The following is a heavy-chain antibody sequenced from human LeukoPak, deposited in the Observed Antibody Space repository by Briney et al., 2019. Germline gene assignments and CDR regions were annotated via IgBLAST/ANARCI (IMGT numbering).Heavy chain of an antibody. D-gene: IGHD4-17*01. Sequence: SETLSLTCTVSGYSISSGYYWGWIRQPPGKGLERIAIIYHSGTTYYNPSLKSRVTISVDTSKSQFSLNLMSVTAADTAVYYCTRDTGTTGEVKFDPWGQGTLVTVSS. CDR2: IYHSGTT. V-gene: IGHV4-38-2*02. CDR1: GYSISSGYY. J-gene: IGHJ5*02. CDR3: TRDTGTTGEVKFDP.